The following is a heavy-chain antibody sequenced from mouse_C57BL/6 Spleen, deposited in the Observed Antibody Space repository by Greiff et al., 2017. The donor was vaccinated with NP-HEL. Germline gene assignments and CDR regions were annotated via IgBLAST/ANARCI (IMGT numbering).Heavy chain of an antibody. CDR3: ARHEDPPFMDY. V-gene: IGHV1-62-2*01. Sequence: VQLQQSGAELVKPGASVKLSCKASGYTFTEYTIHWVKQRPGQGLEWIGWFYPGSGSIKYNEKFKDKATLTADKSSSTVYMELSSLTSEDFAVLLWARHEDPPFMDYWGQGTSVTVSS. CDR2: FYPGSGSI. CDR1: GYTFTEYT. J-gene: IGHJ4*01.